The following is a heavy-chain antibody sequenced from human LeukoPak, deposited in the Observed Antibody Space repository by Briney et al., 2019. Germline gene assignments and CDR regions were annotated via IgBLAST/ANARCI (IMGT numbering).Heavy chain of an antibody. CDR2: VNTDGSTP. Sequence: GGSLRLSCAASGFTFSSYWMDWVRQAPGKGLVWVSRVNTDGSTPTYADSVKGRFTISRDNAKNTLYLQMNSLRAEDTAVYYCARDRGSYSDYWGQGTLVTVSS. CDR1: GFTFSSYW. J-gene: IGHJ4*02. CDR3: ARDRGSYSDY. V-gene: IGHV3-74*01. D-gene: IGHD3-16*01.